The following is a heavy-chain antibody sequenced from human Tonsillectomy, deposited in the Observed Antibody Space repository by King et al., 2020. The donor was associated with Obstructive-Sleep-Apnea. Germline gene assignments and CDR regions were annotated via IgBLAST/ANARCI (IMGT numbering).Heavy chain of an antibody. Sequence: VQLVESGGGLVQPGGSLRLSCVASGFTFRTYSMNWVRQAAGKGLEWLSYISSDSKNIYYVDSVKGRFTISRDNAKNSLYLQMNTLRAEDTALYYCAREDYFEDSWSGRGVYWGQGTPVTVSS. CDR2: ISSDSKNI. D-gene: IGHD3-10*01. CDR3: AREDYFEDSWSGRGVY. CDR1: GFTFRTYS. V-gene: IGHV3-48*04. J-gene: IGHJ4*02.